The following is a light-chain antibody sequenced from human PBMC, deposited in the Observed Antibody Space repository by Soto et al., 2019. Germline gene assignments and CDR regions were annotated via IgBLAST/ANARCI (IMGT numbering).Light chain of an antibody. CDR2: DAS. V-gene: IGKV3-11*01. J-gene: IGKJ2*01. CDR3: HQHGNWPIT. Sequence: EIVLTQSPGTLSLSPGESATLSCSASQSVTGNLAWYQQQPGQAPRLVIHDASHRATGIPARFSGRGSGTDFTLTISSLEPEDFAVYHCHQHGNWPITFGQGTKVEMK. CDR1: QSVTGN.